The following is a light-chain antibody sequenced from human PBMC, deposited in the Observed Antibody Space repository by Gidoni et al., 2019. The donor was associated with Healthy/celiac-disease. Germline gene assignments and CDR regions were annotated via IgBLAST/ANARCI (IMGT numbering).Light chain of an antibody. V-gene: IGLV2-11*01. Sequence: QSALTQPRSVSGSPGPSVTISCTGPSSDVGGYNYVSWYQQHPGKAPKLMIYDVSKRPSGVPDRFSGSKSGNTASLTISGLQAEDEADYYCCSYAGSYTHWVFGGGTKLTVL. J-gene: IGLJ3*02. CDR2: DVS. CDR3: CSYAGSYTHWV. CDR1: SSDVGGYNY.